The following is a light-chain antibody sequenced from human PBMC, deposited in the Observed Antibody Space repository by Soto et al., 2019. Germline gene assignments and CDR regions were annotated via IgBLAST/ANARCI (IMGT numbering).Light chain of an antibody. CDR3: QQSYSTPWT. J-gene: IGKJ1*01. Sequence: DIQMNQSPSSLSASVGDRVTITCRTSQSISSYLNWYQQKPGKAPKLLIYAASSLQSGVPSRFSGSGSGTDFTLTISSLQPEDFTTYYCQQSYSTPWTFGQGIKVEIK. V-gene: IGKV1-39*01. CDR1: QSISSY. CDR2: AAS.